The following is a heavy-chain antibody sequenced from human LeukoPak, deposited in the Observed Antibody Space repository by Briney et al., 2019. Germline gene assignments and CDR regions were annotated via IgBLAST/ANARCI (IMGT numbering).Heavy chain of an antibody. CDR1: GFTFSSYA. V-gene: IGHV3-30-3*02. Sequence: GGSLRLSCAASGFTFSSYAMHWVRQAPGKGLEWVAVISYDGSNKYYADSVKGRFTISRDNSKNTLYLQMNSLRAEDTAVYYCAQGASFDPWSQGTLVTVSS. CDR2: ISYDGSNK. CDR3: AQGASFDP. J-gene: IGHJ5*02.